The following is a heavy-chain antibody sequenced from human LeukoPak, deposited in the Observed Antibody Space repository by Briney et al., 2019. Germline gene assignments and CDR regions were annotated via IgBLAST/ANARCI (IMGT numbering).Heavy chain of an antibody. D-gene: IGHD3-10*01. V-gene: IGHV3-74*01. Sequence: GGSLRLSCAASGFTFSSYWMHWVRQAPGKGLVWVSRINCDGSSTSYADSVKGRFTISRDNAKNTLYLQMNSLRAEDTAVYYCARDPYYYGSGSHGDYWGQGTLVTVSS. CDR3: ARDPYYYGSGSHGDY. CDR2: INCDGSST. CDR1: GFTFSSYW. J-gene: IGHJ4*02.